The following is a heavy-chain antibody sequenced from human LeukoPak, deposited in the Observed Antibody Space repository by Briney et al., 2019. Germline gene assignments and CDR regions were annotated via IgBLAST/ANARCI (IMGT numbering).Heavy chain of an antibody. Sequence: ASVKVSCKASGYTFTGYYMHWVRQAPGQGLEWMGWINPNSGGTNYAQKFQGRVTMTRDTSISTAYMELRSLRSDDTAVYYCARDGWFGDQNWFDPWGQGTLVTVSS. J-gene: IGHJ5*02. CDR3: ARDGWFGDQNWFDP. CDR2: INPNSGGT. V-gene: IGHV1-2*02. CDR1: GYTFTGYY. D-gene: IGHD3-10*01.